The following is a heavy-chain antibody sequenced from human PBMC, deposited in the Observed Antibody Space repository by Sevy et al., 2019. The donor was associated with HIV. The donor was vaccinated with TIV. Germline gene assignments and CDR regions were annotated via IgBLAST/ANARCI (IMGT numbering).Heavy chain of an antibody. CDR3: ARYYYASSGIDY. CDR1: GFTFSRYW. V-gene: IGHV3-74*01. J-gene: IGHJ4*02. Sequence: GGSLRLSCTASGFTFSRYWMHWVRQAPGKGLVWVSRINSDGSSTSYADSVKGRFTISRDNAKNTLYLLMNRLSAEDTVVYYCARYYYASSGIDYWGQGTLVTVSS. D-gene: IGHD3-22*01. CDR2: INSDGSST.